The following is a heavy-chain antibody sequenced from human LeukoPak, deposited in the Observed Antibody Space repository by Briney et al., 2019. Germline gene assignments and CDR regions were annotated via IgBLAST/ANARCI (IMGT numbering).Heavy chain of an antibody. CDR1: GFTFSSYW. CDR2: IKQDGSEK. D-gene: IGHD6-6*01. J-gene: IGHJ4*02. CDR3: ARGAIPMYSSSFPPNDY. Sequence: GGSLRLSCAASGFTFSSYWMSWVRQAPGKGLEWVANIKQDGSEKYYVDSVKGRFTISRDNAKNSLYLQMNSLRAEDTAVYYCARGAIPMYSSSFPPNDYWGQGTLVTVSS. V-gene: IGHV3-7*01.